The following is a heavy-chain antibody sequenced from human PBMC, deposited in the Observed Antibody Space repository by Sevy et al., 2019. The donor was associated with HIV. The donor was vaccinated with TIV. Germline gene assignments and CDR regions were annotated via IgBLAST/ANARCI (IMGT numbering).Heavy chain of an antibody. CDR2: IIPIFGTA. Sequence: ASVKVSCKASGGTFSSYAISWVRQAPGQGLEWMGGIIPIFGTANYAQKFQGRVTITADESTSTAYMELSSLRSEVTAVYYCARDPPGSSGYYFDYWGQGTLVTVSS. CDR1: GGTFSSYA. V-gene: IGHV1-69*13. CDR3: ARDPPGSSGYYFDY. J-gene: IGHJ4*02. D-gene: IGHD3-22*01.